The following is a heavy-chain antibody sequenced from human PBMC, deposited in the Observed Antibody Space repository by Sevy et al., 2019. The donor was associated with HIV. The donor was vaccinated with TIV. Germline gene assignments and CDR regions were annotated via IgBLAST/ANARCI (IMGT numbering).Heavy chain of an antibody. CDR2: ISYDGSNK. CDR3: ARVPGAVIAAGPYHFDY. Sequence: GGSLRLSCAASGFIFSSNAMHWVRQAPGKGLEWVPVISYDGSNKEYADSVKGRFTISRDNAKNTLYLQMNSPRPEDTAVYYCARVPGAVIAAGPYHFDYWGQGTLVTVSS. J-gene: IGHJ4*02. V-gene: IGHV3-30*04. CDR1: GFIFSSNA. D-gene: IGHD6-13*01.